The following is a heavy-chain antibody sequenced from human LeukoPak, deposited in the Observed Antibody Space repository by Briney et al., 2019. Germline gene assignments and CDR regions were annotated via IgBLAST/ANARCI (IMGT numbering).Heavy chain of an antibody. CDR1: GGSFSGYY. D-gene: IGHD3-3*01. Sequence: PSETLSLTCAVYGGSFSGYYWSWIRQPPGKGLEWIGEINHSGSTNYNPSLKSRVTISVDTSKNQFSLKLSSVTAADPAVYYCARGTMRLVGFRFLEWSPRFDPWGQGTLVTASS. J-gene: IGHJ5*02. V-gene: IGHV4-34*01. CDR2: INHSGST. CDR3: ARGTMRLVGFRFLEWSPRFDP.